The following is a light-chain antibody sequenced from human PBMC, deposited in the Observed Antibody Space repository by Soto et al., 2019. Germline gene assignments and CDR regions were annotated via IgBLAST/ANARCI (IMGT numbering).Light chain of an antibody. V-gene: IGKV2-24*01. CDR1: QSLVGSDGVTY. CDR2: RNS. J-gene: IGKJ2*01. CDR3: MQAKDLPHT. Sequence: IVMTQTPLSSRVILGQPASISCRSSQSLVGSDGVTYLTWLQQRPGQPPRLLIYRNSARFLGAPDRFRGSGAGTDFKLEISRVEPEDVGIYYCMQAKDLPHTFGQGTKLEIE.